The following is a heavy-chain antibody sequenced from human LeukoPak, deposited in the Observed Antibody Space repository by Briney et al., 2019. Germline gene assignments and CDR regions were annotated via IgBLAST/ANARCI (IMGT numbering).Heavy chain of an antibody. J-gene: IGHJ4*02. Sequence: PGGSLRLSCAASGFTFSSYWMSWVRQAPGKGLEWVANIKQDGSEKYYVDSVKGRFTISRDNAKNSLYLQMNSLRAEDTAVYYCAKYRLIWLPAPVFEYWGQGTLVTVSS. D-gene: IGHD5-24*01. CDR3: AKYRLIWLPAPVFEY. V-gene: IGHV3-7*01. CDR1: GFTFSSYW. CDR2: IKQDGSEK.